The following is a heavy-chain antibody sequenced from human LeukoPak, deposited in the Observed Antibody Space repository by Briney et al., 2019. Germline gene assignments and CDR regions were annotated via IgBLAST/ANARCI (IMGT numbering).Heavy chain of an antibody. Sequence: GGSLRLSCAASGFTFSNAWMSWVRQAPGKGLEWVGRIKSKTDGGTTDYAAPVKGRFTISRDDSKNTLYLQMNRLKTEDTAVYYCTTGNFAVRGVITYYFDYWGQGTLVTVSS. CDR1: GFTFSNAW. CDR2: IKSKTDGGTT. J-gene: IGHJ4*02. D-gene: IGHD3-10*01. V-gene: IGHV3-15*01. CDR3: TTGNFAVRGVITYYFDY.